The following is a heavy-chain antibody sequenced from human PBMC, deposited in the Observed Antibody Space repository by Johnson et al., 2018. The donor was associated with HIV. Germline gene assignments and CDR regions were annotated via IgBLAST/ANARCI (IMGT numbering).Heavy chain of an antibody. Sequence: QMQLVESGGGVVQPGGSLRLSCAASGFTFSSYGMHWVRQAPGKGLEWVAFIRNDGSNTYYVDSVKGRFTISRDNSKNSLYLQMNSLRAEDTAVYYCARGEGGTYLPDAFDIWGQGTMVTVSS. D-gene: IGHD1-26*01. CDR1: GFTFSSYG. CDR2: IRNDGSNT. V-gene: IGHV3-30*02. J-gene: IGHJ3*02. CDR3: ARGEGGTYLPDAFDI.